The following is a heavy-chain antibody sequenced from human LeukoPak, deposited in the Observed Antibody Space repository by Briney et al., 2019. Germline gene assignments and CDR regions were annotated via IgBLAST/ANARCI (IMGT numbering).Heavy chain of an antibody. CDR2: IYYSGST. D-gene: IGHD3-9*01. V-gene: IGHV4-39*01. J-gene: IGHJ3*02. CDR1: GGSISSSSYY. CDR3: ARQGANYDILTGYSAGDAFDI. Sequence: SETLSRTCTVSGGSISSSSYYWGWIRQPPGKGLEWIGSIYYSGSTYYNPSLKSRVTISVDTSKNQFSLKLSSVTAADTAVYYCARQGANYDILTGYSAGDAFDIWGQGTMVTVSS.